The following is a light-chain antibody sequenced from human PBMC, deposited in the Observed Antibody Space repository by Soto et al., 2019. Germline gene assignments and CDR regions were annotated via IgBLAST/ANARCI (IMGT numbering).Light chain of an antibody. J-gene: IGKJ5*01. V-gene: IGKV1-33*01. CDR2: DAS. CDR3: QQYENLPV. Sequence: DIRMTQSPSSLSASVGDTVTVSCQASQDIRTYVNWYQQKPGKAPKVLIYDASILETGVSSRFTGRGSGTHFTFTINNVQPEDVGIYYCQQYENLPVFGQGTRLEIK. CDR1: QDIRTY.